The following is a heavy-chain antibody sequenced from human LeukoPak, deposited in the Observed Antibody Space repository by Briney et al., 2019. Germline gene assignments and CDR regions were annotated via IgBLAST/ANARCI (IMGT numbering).Heavy chain of an antibody. CDR1: GFTFSSYW. CDR2: INSDGSST. V-gene: IGHV3-74*01. CDR3: ARFLDYCSSTSCSTTDY. Sequence: GGSLRLSCAASGFTFSSYWMHWVRQAPGKGLVWVSRINSDGSSTSYADSVKGRFTISGDNAKNTLYLQMNSLRAEDTAVYYCARFLDYCSSTSCSTTDYWGQGTLVTVSS. J-gene: IGHJ4*02. D-gene: IGHD2-2*02.